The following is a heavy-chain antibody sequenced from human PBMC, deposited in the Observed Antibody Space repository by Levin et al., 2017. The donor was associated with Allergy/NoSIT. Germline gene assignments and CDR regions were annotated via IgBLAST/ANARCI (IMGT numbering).Heavy chain of an antibody. V-gene: IGHV1-18*01. J-gene: IGHJ6*03. D-gene: IGHD3-10*01. Sequence: GESLKISCKASGYTFTSYGISWVRQAPGQGLEWMGWISAYNGNTNYAQKLQGRVTMTTDTSTSTAYMELRSLRSDDTAVYYCARPRGVQGHYYYYYYMDVWGKGTTVTVSS. CDR3: ARPRGVQGHYYYYYYMDV. CDR2: ISAYNGNT. CDR1: GYTFTSYG.